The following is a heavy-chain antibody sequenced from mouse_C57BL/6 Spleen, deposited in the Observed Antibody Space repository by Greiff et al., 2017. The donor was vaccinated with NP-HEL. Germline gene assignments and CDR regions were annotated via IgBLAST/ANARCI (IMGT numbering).Heavy chain of an antibody. J-gene: IGHJ1*03. Sequence: QVQLKQSGAELVRPGASVTLSCKASGYTFTDFEMHWVKQTPVHGLEWIGAIDPETGGTAYNQKFKGKAILTADKSSSTAYMELRSLTSEDSAVYYCTRSHFDVWGTGTTVTVSS. CDR1: GYTFTDFE. V-gene: IGHV1-15*01. CDR3: TRSHFDV. CDR2: IDPETGGT.